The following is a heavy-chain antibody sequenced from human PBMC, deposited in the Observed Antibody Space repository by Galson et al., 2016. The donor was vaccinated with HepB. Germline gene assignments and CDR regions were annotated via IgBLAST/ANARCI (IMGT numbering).Heavy chain of an antibody. CDR2: IIPIVNTA. Sequence: SVKVSCKASGGTFSSYAISWVRQAPGQGLEWMGGIIPIVNTANYAQKFQGRVTITADESTSTAYMELRSLRSDDTAVYYCARIHHKYYYYYMDVWGNGTPVTVSS. CDR3: ARIHHKYYYYYMDV. CDR1: GGTFSSYA. V-gene: IGHV1-69*13. J-gene: IGHJ6*03. D-gene: IGHD5-18*01.